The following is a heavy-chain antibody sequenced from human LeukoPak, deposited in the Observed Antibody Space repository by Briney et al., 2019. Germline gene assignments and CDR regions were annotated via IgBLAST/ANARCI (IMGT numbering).Heavy chain of an antibody. CDR2: IYYSGST. D-gene: IGHD1-14*01. Sequence: SETLSLTCTVSGGSISTYYWTWIRQPPGKGLEWIGNIYYSGSTNYNPSLKSRVTISVDTSKNQFSLKLSSLTAADTAVYYCARATIPYDRNRTDYRFDPWGQGTLVTVAS. V-gene: IGHV4-59*01. CDR1: GGSISTYY. J-gene: IGHJ5*02. CDR3: ARATIPYDRNRTDYRFDP.